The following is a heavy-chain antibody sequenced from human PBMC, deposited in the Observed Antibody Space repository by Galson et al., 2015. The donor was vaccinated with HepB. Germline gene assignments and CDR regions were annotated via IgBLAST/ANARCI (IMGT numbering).Heavy chain of an antibody. CDR1: GFTFSSYA. D-gene: IGHD6-13*01. J-gene: IGHJ4*02. CDR3: ARDIGSGSWYGDFDY. CDR2: ISYDGSNK. V-gene: IGHV3-30*04. Sequence: SLRLSCAASGFTFSSYAMHWVRQAPGKGLEWVAVISYDGSNKYYADSVKGRFTISRDNSKNTLYLQMNSLRAEDTAVYYCARDIGSGSWYGDFDYWGQGTLVTVSS.